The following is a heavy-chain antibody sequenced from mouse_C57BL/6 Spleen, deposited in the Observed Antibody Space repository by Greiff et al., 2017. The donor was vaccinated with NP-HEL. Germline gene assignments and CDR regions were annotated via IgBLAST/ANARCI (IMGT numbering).Heavy chain of an antibody. CDR2: IYPGTGST. V-gene: IGHV1-55*01. CDR1: GYTFTSYW. CDR3: ASGGNYDYAVDY. D-gene: IGHD2-4*01. J-gene: IGHJ2*01. Sequence: VQLQQPGAELVKPGASVKMSCKASGYTFTSYWITWVKQRPGQGLEWIGDIYPGTGSTNYNEKFKSKATLTVDTSSSTAYMQLSSLTSEDSAVYYCASGGNYDYAVDYWGQGTTLTVSS.